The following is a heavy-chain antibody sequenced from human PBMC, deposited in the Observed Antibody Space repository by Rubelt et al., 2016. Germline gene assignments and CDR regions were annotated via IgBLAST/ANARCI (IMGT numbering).Heavy chain of an antibody. Sequence: QVQLVQSGAEVKKPGASVKVSCQASGYTFTSYYMHWARQAPGQGLEYMGIINPTDGGTSYVQKLQGRITMTRDTFTSTVYRELSSRMSDDTAVYYCARELYDFDIWGQGTMVTVSS. V-gene: IGHV1-46*04. D-gene: IGHD3-10*01. CDR2: INPTDGGT. J-gene: IGHJ3*02. CDR3: ARELYDFDI. CDR1: GYTFTSYY.